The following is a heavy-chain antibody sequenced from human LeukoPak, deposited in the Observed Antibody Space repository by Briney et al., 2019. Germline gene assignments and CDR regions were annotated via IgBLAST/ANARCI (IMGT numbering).Heavy chain of an antibody. J-gene: IGHJ5*02. CDR1: GFTRG. Sequence: GGSLRLSCVASGFTRGMHWVRQAPGNGLEWVGFIRFDGTDSDYADSVKGRFTISRDNSKNTLFLQLSSLKPEDTAMYYCAMERLSGFSFVHWGQGTQVIVSS. CDR3: AMERLSGFSFVH. CDR2: IRFDGTDS. D-gene: IGHD3-3*01. V-gene: IGHV3-30*02.